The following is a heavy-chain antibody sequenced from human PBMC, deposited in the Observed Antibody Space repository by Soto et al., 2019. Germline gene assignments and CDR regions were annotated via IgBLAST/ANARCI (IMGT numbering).Heavy chain of an antibody. CDR1: GGSMSSGDYF. V-gene: IGHV4-30-4*01. CDR2: MYYSGRT. D-gene: IGHD5-18*01. Sequence: PLSLTCTVSGGSMSSGDYFWSWVRQPPGRGLEWIAHMYYSGRTFYNSSLKSRGTTSVDTSTNQFSLKLTSVTADDTPVYFCARGKLEYRSGLYYYYGMGVWGQWTTVTVS. J-gene: IGHJ6*02. CDR3: ARGKLEYRSGLYYYYGMGV.